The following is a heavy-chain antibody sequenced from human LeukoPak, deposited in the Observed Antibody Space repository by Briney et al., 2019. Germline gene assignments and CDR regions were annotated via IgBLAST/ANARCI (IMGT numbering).Heavy chain of an antibody. J-gene: IGHJ5*02. V-gene: IGHV4-59*01. Sequence: SETLSLTCTVSGGSINGYYWSWIRQPPGKGLERIGYVAYNGATNYNLSFKGRVTISLDTSKTQFSLKLSSVTAADTAFYYCARTVSGYYFNAWGPGTLVTVSS. CDR2: VAYNGAT. D-gene: IGHD5-12*01. CDR1: GGSINGYY. CDR3: ARTVSGYYFNA.